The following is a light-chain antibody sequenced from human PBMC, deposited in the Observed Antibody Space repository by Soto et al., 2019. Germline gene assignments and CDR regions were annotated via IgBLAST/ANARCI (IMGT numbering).Light chain of an antibody. V-gene: IGKV3-20*01. J-gene: IGKJ1*01. Sequence: LVLTRSQATLSLSPGYRATPSGRTSKSVSSYLAWYQQKPGQAPRLLIYGASSRATGIPDRFSGSGSGTDFTLPISRLEHEDCAVYYCQQFGGSLTWTFGQGTKVDI. CDR2: GAS. CDR3: QQFGGSLTWT. CDR1: KSVSSY.